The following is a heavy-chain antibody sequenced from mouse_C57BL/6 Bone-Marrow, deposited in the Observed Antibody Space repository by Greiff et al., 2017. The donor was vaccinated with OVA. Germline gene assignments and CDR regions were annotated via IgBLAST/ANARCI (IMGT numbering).Heavy chain of an antibody. CDR2: IRLKSDNYAT. Sequence: EVQRVESGGGLVQPGGSMKLSCVASGFTFSNYWMNWVRQSPEKGLEWVAQIRLKSDNYATHYAESVKGRFTISRDDSKSSVYLQMNNLRAEDTGIYYCTEGTGGLHFDYWGQGTTLTVSS. V-gene: IGHV6-3*01. CDR1: GFTFSNYW. CDR3: TEGTGGLHFDY. J-gene: IGHJ2*01. D-gene: IGHD3-3*01.